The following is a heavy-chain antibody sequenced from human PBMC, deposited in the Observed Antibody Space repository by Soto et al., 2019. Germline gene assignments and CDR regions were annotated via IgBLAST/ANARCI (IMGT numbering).Heavy chain of an antibody. Sequence: QVQPQQWGAGLLKPSETLSLTCAVSGGSFSGYYWSWIRQPPGKGLEWIGEMNDSGSTKYNASLESRVAISVDTSKGHFSLTLTSVTAADTAVYYCASPRWNYIYWGQGTLVAVSS. D-gene: IGHD1-7*01. CDR3: ASPRWNYIY. J-gene: IGHJ4*02. V-gene: IGHV4-34*01. CDR1: GGSFSGYY. CDR2: MNDSGST.